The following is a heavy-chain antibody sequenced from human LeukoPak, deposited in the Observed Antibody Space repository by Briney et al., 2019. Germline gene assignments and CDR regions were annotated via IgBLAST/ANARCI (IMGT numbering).Heavy chain of an antibody. J-gene: IGHJ4*02. V-gene: IGHV3-7*01. Sequence: GGSLRLSCAASGFTVSSYWMSWVRQAPGTGLEWVANINREGSEKYYVDSVKGRFTISRGNAKNSLYLQMNSLRAEDTAVYYCARDPDVGTSDFWGQGTLVTVSS. CDR1: GFTVSSYW. D-gene: IGHD4-23*01. CDR2: INREGSEK. CDR3: ARDPDVGTSDF.